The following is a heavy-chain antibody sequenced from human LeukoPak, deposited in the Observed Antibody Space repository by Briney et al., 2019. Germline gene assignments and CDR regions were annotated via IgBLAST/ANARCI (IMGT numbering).Heavy chain of an antibody. D-gene: IGHD2-15*01. CDR2: ISGSGGST. CDR3: AKHSGGSCYSSFDY. Sequence: PGGSLRLSCAASGFTFSSYAMSWVRQAQGKGLKWVSAISGSGGSTYYADSVKGRFTISRDNSKNTLYLQMNSLRAEDTAVYYCAKHSGGSCYSSFDYWGQGTLVTVSS. V-gene: IGHV3-23*01. CDR1: GFTFSSYA. J-gene: IGHJ4*02.